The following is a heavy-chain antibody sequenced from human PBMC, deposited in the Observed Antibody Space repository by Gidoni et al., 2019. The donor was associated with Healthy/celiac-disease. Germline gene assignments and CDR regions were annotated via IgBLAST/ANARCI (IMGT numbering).Heavy chain of an antibody. CDR1: GFTFSSYG. J-gene: IGHJ3*02. CDR2: IWYDGSNK. Sequence: QLVESGGGVVQPGRSLRLSCAASGFTFSSYGMHWVRQAPGKGLEWVAVIWYDGSNKYYADSVKGRFTISRDNSKNTLYLQMNSLRAEDTAVYYCARDWVRGYSYGTRGSAFDIWGQGTMVTVSS. D-gene: IGHD5-18*01. V-gene: IGHV3-33*01. CDR3: ARDWVRGYSYGTRGSAFDI.